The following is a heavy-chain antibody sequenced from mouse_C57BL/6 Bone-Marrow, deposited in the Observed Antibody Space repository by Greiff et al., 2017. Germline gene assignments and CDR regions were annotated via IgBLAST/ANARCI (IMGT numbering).Heavy chain of an antibody. J-gene: IGHJ4*01. CDR1: GYPFTSYW. Sequence: QVQLQQPGAELVRPGSSVKLSCKASGYPFTSYWMDWVKQRPGQGLEWIGNIYPSDSETHYTQKFKDKATLTVDKSSSTAYIPLSSLTSEDSAVYYCARRGELWARAMDYWGQGTSVTVSS. CDR2: IYPSDSET. V-gene: IGHV1-61*01. D-gene: IGHD1-1*02. CDR3: ARRGELWARAMDY.